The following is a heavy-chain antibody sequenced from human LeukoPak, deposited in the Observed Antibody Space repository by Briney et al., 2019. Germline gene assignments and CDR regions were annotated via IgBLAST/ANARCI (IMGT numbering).Heavy chain of an antibody. Sequence: PSETLSLTCTVSGGSIRSSNYYWVWIRQPPGKGLEWIGEINHSGSTNYNPSLKSRVTISVDTSKNQFSLKLSSVTAADTAVYYCARGGRFWSGYANWFDPWGQGTLVTVSS. CDR3: ARGGRFWSGYANWFDP. J-gene: IGHJ5*02. CDR1: GGSIRSSNYY. CDR2: INHSGST. V-gene: IGHV4-39*07. D-gene: IGHD3-3*01.